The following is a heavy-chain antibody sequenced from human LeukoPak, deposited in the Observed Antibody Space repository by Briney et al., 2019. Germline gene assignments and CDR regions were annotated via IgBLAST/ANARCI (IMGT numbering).Heavy chain of an antibody. CDR2: ISYDGSNK. D-gene: IGHD3-3*01. CDR3: ASSGYDFWSGYPDV. Sequence: GGSLRLSCAASGFTFSSYAVHWVRQAPGQGLEWVAFISYDGSNKYYADSVKGRFTISRDNSKNTLYLQMNSLRAEDTAVYYCASSGYDFWSGYPDVWGKGTTVTVSS. J-gene: IGHJ6*04. V-gene: IGHV3-30-3*01. CDR1: GFTFSSYA.